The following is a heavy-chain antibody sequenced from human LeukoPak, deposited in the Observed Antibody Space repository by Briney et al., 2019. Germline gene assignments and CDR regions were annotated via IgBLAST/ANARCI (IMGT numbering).Heavy chain of an antibody. Sequence: GGSLRLSCAASGFTFSSYGMHWVRQAPGKGLEWVAVISYDGSNKYYADSVKGRFTISRDNSKNTLYLQMNSLRAEDTAVYYCARPLRRVVTPLLDYWGQGTLVTVSS. CDR1: GFTFSSYG. CDR2: ISYDGSNK. CDR3: ARPLRRVVTPLLDY. J-gene: IGHJ4*02. V-gene: IGHV3-30*03. D-gene: IGHD4-23*01.